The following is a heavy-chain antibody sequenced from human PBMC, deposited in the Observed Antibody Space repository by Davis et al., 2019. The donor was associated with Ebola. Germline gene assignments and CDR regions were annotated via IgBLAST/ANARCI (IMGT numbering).Heavy chain of an antibody. CDR3: ARVVTHMTTVIYYFDY. V-gene: IGHV3-7*01. CDR2: IKQDGSDK. CDR1: GFTFSSYW. Sequence: GESLKISCAASGFTFSSYWMSWVRQTPGKGLEWVANIKQDGSDKHYVDSVKGRFTISRDNAKNSLYLQMNSLRAEDTAVYYCARVVTHMTTVIYYFDYWGQGTLVTVSS. J-gene: IGHJ4*02. D-gene: IGHD4-17*01.